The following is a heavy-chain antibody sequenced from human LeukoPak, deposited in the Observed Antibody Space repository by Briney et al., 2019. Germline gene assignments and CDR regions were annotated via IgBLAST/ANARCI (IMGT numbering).Heavy chain of an antibody. Sequence: GGSLRLSCAASGFTVSSYAMHWVRQAPGKGLEWVAVISYDGSNKYYADSVKGQFTISRDNSKNTLYLQMNSLRAEDTAVYYCARDELGYYYDSSGYSLDYWGQGTLVTVSS. D-gene: IGHD3-22*01. V-gene: IGHV3-30*04. CDR1: GFTVSSYA. CDR3: ARDELGYYYDSSGYSLDY. J-gene: IGHJ4*02. CDR2: ISYDGSNK.